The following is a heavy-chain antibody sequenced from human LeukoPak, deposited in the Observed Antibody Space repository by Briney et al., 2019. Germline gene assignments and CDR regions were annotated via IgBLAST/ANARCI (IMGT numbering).Heavy chain of an antibody. Sequence: SETLSLTCTVSGGSISSSSYYWGWIRQPPGKGLEWIGSFYYSGSTYYNPSLKSRVTISVDTSKNQFSLKLSSVTAADTAVYYCAREVRGYYYYMDVWGKGTTVTVSS. CDR3: AREVRGYYYYMDV. CDR2: FYYSGST. J-gene: IGHJ6*03. CDR1: GGSISSSSYY. V-gene: IGHV4-39*07.